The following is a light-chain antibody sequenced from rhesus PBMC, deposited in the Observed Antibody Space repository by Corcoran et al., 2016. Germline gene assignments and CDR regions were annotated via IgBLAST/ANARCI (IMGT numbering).Light chain of an antibody. CDR1: QSVGNT. CDR2: YAS. Sequence: ETVMMQSPATLSLSPGERATLSCRASQSVGNTLAWYQQKPGQAPRLLIYYASRRATGIPDRVSGSGSGTEFTLTISRLDPEDVGVYYCQKYNDWPHSFGQGTKVEIK. V-gene: IGKV3-35*02. J-gene: IGKJ2*01. CDR3: QKYNDWPHS.